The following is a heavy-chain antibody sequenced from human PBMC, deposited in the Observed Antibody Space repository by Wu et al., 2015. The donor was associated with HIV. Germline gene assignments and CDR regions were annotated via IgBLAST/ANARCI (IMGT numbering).Heavy chain of an antibody. CDR1: GDTFSSYA. J-gene: IGHJ3*02. V-gene: IGHV1-69*14. CDR3: ARSFSGGSSWYMRPLNPFDI. CDR2: VISIFDIV. Sequence: QVQLVQSGAEVKKPGSSVKISCKTSGDTFSSYAINWVRQAPGQGLEWLGGVISIFDIVNYAQKFQGRVTITADKSTSTSYMELSSLISEDTAMYYCARSFSGGSSWYMRPLNPFDIWGQGTLVTVSS. D-gene: IGHD6-13*01.